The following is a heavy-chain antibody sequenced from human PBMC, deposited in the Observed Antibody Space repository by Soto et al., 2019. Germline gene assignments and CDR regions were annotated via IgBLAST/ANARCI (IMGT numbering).Heavy chain of an antibody. CDR3: AKDHEYSSSVGSAFDI. CDR2: ISGSGGST. CDR1: GFTFSSYA. Sequence: EVQLLESGGGLVQPGGSLRLSCAASGFTFSSYAMSWVRQAPGKGLEWVSAISGSGGSTYYADSVKGRFTISRDNSKNTLYLQMNSLRAEDTAVYYCAKDHEYSSSVGSAFDIWGQGTMVTVSS. V-gene: IGHV3-23*01. D-gene: IGHD6-6*01. J-gene: IGHJ3*02.